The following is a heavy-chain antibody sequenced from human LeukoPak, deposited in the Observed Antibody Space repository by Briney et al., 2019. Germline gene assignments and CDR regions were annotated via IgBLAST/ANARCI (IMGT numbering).Heavy chain of an antibody. J-gene: IGHJ4*02. V-gene: IGHV3-23*01. D-gene: IGHD4-17*01. CDR1: GFTFSKYA. Sequence: GGSLRLSCAASGFTFSKYAMSWVRQAPGKGLEWVSAISGSDGNTFYADSVKGRFTISRDNSKNTLYLQMNNLRAEDTAPYYCVKDSSVPYGITDWGQGTLVTVS. CDR2: ISGSDGNT. CDR3: VKDSSVPYGITD.